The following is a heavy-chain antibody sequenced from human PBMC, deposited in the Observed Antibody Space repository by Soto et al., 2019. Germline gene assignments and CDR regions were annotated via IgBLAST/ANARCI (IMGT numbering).Heavy chain of an antibody. V-gene: IGHV3-13*01. D-gene: IGHD5-18*01. CDR2: IGTAGDT. J-gene: IGHJ4*02. CDR1: GFTFSSYD. Sequence: EVQLVESGGGLVQPGGSLRLSCAASGFTFSSYDMHWVRQATGKGLEWVSAIGTAGDTYYPGSVKGRFTISIENAKNSLYLQMNSLRAGDTAVYYCARGRGYSYGHTRDYYFDYWGQGTLVTASS. CDR3: ARGRGYSYGHTRDYYFDY.